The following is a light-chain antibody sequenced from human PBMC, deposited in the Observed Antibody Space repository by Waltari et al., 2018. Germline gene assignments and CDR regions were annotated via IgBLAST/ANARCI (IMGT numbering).Light chain of an antibody. V-gene: IGKV4-1*01. CDR3: QQYYRVPLT. J-gene: IGKJ4*01. CDR1: QGILDGSNNRNS. CDR2: WAS. Sequence: DIVMTQSPDSLAVSLGERATINCKVSQGILDGSNNRNSLAWYQQKPGQSPNLLIYWASTRESGVPDRFSGSGSGTDFSLTISSLQAEDVAVYYCQQYYRVPLTFGGGTKIEIK.